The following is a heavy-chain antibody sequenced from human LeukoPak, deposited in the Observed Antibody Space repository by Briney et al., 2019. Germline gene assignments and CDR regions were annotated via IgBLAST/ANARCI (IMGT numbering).Heavy chain of an antibody. D-gene: IGHD4-17*01. Sequence: GSLRLSCAASGFTFSSYSMNWVRQAPGKGLEWVSYISSRSTSIYYANSVRGRFTISRDNAKNSLYLQMNSLRDEDTAVYSCARAKDGDDHPGDYWGQGTLVTVSS. V-gene: IGHV3-48*02. CDR2: ISSRSTSI. J-gene: IGHJ4*02. CDR3: ARAKDGDDHPGDY. CDR1: GFTFSSYS.